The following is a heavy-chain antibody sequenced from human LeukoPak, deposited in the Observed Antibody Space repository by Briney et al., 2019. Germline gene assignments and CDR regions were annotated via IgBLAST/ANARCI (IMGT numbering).Heavy chain of an antibody. D-gene: IGHD5-18*01. V-gene: IGHV3-48*03. CDR3: ARGYSYGSHFDY. J-gene: IGHJ4*02. Sequence: GGSLRLSCAASGFTFRSYAMSWVRQAPGKGLEWVSYISTSGSTIYHADSVKGRFSTSRDNAKNSLYLQMNSLRAEDTAVYYCARGYSYGSHFDYWGQGTLVTVSS. CDR2: ISTSGSTI. CDR1: GFTFRSYA.